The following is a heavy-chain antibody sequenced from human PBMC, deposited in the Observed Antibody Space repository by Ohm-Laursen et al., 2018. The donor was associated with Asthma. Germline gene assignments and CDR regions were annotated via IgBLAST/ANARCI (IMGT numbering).Heavy chain of an antibody. D-gene: IGHD3-22*01. V-gene: IGHV3-23*01. CDR1: GFSFTSYD. J-gene: IGHJ4*02. CDR3: AKGYYYDSSGYYPYYFDY. Sequence: SLRLSCTASGFSFTSYDMYWVRQARGKGLEWVSAISGSGGSTYYAGSVKGRFTISRDNSKNTLYLQMNSLRAEDTAVYYCAKGYYYDSSGYYPYYFDYWGQGTLVTVSS. CDR2: ISGSGGST.